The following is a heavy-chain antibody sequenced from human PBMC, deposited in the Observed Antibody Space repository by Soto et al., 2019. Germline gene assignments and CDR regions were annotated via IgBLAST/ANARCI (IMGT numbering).Heavy chain of an antibody. CDR2: IYYSGST. CDR1: GYSISSSNW. J-gene: IGHJ6*02. Sequence: QVQLQESGPGLLKPSDTLSLTCAVSGYSISSSNWWGWIRQPPGKGLEWIGYIYYSGSTYYNASRKSRFTMSLDTSKNQFSLKLSSVTAVDTAVYYCARTLQDYGMDVWGQGTTVTVSS. CDR3: ARTLQDYGMDV. V-gene: IGHV4-28*01.